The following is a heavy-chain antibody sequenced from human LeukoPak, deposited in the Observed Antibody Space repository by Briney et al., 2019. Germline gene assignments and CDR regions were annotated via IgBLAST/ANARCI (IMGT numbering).Heavy chain of an antibody. CDR1: GFTFGSYA. CDR2: ISGSGGST. D-gene: IGHD6-19*01. CDR3: AKTPSIAVAANFDY. Sequence: GGSLRLSCAASGFTFGSYAMSWVRQTPGKGLEWVSAISGSGGSTYYADSVKGRFTISRDNSKNTLYLQMNSLRAEDTAVYYCAKTPSIAVAANFDYWGQGTLVTVSS. J-gene: IGHJ4*02. V-gene: IGHV3-23*01.